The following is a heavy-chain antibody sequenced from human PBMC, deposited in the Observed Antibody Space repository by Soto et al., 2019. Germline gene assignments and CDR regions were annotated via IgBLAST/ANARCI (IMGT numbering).Heavy chain of an antibody. Sequence: PGESLKISCKTSGYNFATYWIGWVRQMPGKGLEWMGIIYPGDSDTRYSPSFQGQVTISADQSISTAYLHWSSLEASDTAMYYCGRGAKVGTTTGFFDYWGQGTLVTVSS. CDR1: GYNFATYW. V-gene: IGHV5-51*01. CDR3: GRGAKVGTTTGFFDY. CDR2: IYPGDSDT. D-gene: IGHD1-26*01. J-gene: IGHJ4*02.